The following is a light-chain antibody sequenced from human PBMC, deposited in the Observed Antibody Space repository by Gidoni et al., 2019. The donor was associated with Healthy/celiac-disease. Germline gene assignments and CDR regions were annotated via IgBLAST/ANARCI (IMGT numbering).Light chain of an antibody. CDR1: QSVSSSY. Sequence: EMVLTQSPGTLSLSPGERATLSCRASQSVSSSYLALYQQKPGPAPRLLIYAASSRATGIPDFTLTIRRLEPEDFALYYCQQYGSSPWTFGQGTKVEIK. CDR2: AAS. CDR3: QQYGSSPWT. J-gene: IGKJ1*01. V-gene: IGKV3-20*01.